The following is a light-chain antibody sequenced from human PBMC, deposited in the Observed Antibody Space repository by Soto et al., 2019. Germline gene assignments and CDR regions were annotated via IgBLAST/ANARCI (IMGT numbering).Light chain of an antibody. CDR3: HQYGSSPLT. V-gene: IGKV3-20*01. J-gene: IGKJ4*01. Sequence: GLTQFPVTLSLSQGDRATLSCRASQSLSSDSLAWYQQKPGQAPRLLIYGASSRANGIPDRFSGSGSGTDFTLTISRLEPEDFAVYYCHQYGSSPLTFGGGTKVDIK. CDR1: QSLSSDS. CDR2: GAS.